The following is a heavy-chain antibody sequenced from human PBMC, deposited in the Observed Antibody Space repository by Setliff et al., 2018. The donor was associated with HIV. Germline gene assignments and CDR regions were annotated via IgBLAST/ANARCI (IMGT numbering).Heavy chain of an antibody. V-gene: IGHV4-39*01. CDR1: GGSISTSSFY. CDR2: IYFSGST. J-gene: IGHJ5*02. D-gene: IGHD4-17*01. Sequence: SETLSLTCTVSGGSISTSSFYWGWIRQPPGKGLQWIGSIYFSGSTYYNPSLKSRVTISVDTSKNQFSLKLRSVTAADTGIYYCARHRSYGDYDPNWFDPWGQGTQVTVSS. CDR3: ARHRSYGDYDPNWFDP.